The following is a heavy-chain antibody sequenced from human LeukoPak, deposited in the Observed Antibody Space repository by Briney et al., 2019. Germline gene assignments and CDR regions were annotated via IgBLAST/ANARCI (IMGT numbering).Heavy chain of an antibody. CDR3: AKATGTLGN. Sequence: GGSLRLSCAASGFTFSSYWMSWVRQAPGKGLEWVANIKQDGSEKYYVDSVKGRFTISRDNPKNTLYLQMNSLTAEDTAIYYCAKATGTLGNWGQGTLVTVSS. J-gene: IGHJ4*02. V-gene: IGHV3-7*03. CDR1: GFTFSSYW. CDR2: IKQDGSEK. D-gene: IGHD1-1*01.